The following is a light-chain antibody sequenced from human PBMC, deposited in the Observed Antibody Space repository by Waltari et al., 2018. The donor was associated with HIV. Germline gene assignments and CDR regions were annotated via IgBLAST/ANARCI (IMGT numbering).Light chain of an antibody. CDR1: ASLLHSNGYNY. J-gene: IGKJ5*01. V-gene: IGKV2-28*01. CDR2: LGS. CDR3: MQALQTPIT. Sequence: IVMTQSPLSLPVTPGEPASISCRASASLLHSNGYNYLDWYLQKPGQSPQVLMYLGSSRASGVPDRFSGSGSGTDFTLKISRVEAEDVGLYYCMQALQTPITFGQGTRLEIK.